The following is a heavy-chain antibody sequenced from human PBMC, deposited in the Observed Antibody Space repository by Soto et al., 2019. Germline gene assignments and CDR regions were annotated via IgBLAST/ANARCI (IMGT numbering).Heavy chain of an antibody. CDR3: ARDTAAKYSDSHSYYPHFDP. J-gene: IGHJ5*02. D-gene: IGHD3-22*01. V-gene: IGHV6-1*01. CDR2: TYYRSKWYS. Sequence: SQTLSLPCVISGDSVSSNSAAWNWIRQSPSRGLEWLGRTYYRSKWYSDYAASVESRITVNPDTSKNHFSLRLSSVTAADTAVYYCARDTAAKYSDSHSYYPHFDPWGQGTLVTVSS. CDR1: GDSVSSNSAA.